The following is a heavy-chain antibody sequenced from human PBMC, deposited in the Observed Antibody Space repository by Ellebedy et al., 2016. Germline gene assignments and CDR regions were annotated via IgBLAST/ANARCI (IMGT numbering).Heavy chain of an antibody. J-gene: IGHJ4*02. V-gene: IGHV3-23*01. Sequence: GESLKISXAASGFTFSNYAMSWVRQAPGKGLEWVSAISGSGTSTYHADSVKGRFTISRDNSRSTLYLQMNSLRSEDTAVYYCAADLDGIAGPGNWGQGTLVTVSS. D-gene: IGHD3-10*01. CDR1: GFTFSNYA. CDR2: ISGSGTST. CDR3: AADLDGIAGPGN.